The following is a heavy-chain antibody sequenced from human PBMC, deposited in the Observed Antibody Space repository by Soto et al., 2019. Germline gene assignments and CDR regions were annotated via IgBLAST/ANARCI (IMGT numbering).Heavy chain of an antibody. V-gene: IGHV3-23*01. CDR3: AQDGVDTVTFEY. Sequence: EVQLLESGGGLVQPGGSLRLSCAVSGFTFRTYAVSWVRQAPGKGLEWVSVISGSGDTTVYADSVRGRFATSRDNAKNTVYLQMNSLRADDTAVYYCAQDGVDTVTFEYWGQGTLVTVSS. CDR2: ISGSGDTT. J-gene: IGHJ4*02. D-gene: IGHD4-17*01. CDR1: GFTFRTYA.